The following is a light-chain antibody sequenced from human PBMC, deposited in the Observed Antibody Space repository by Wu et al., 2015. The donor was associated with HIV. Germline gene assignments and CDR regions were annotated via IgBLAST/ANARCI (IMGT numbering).Light chain of an antibody. Sequence: EIVLTQSPGTLSLSPGERTTLSCRASQSVSNNHLAWYQQKPGQAPRLLVYVTSRRATGIPDRFSGSGSGTDFTLTISRLEPEDFAVYYYHHYGSSPGTFGQGTKVEIK. V-gene: IGKV3-20*01. CDR2: VTS. CDR1: QSVSNNH. J-gene: IGKJ2*01. CDR3: HHYGSSPGT.